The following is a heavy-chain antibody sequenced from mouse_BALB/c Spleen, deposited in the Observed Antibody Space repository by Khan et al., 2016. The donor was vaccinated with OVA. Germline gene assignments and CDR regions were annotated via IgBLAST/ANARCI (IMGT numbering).Heavy chain of an antibody. Sequence: QVQLQQSGAELARPGASVKLSCKASGYTFTDYYINWVKQRTGQGLEWIGEISPGSGDTYYNEKFKGKATLTADKSSTTAYMQLSRLTSEAASVYFCARSNYFGYTFAYGGQGTLVAFS. CDR3: ARSNYFGYTFAY. CDR1: GYTFTDYY. J-gene: IGHJ3*01. CDR2: ISPGSGDT. D-gene: IGHD1-2*01. V-gene: IGHV1-77*01.